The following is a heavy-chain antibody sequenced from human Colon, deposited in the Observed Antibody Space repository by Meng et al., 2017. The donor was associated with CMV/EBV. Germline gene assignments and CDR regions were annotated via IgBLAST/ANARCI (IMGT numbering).Heavy chain of an antibody. CDR3: ARVWVSEYYYYYGMDV. Sequence: GESLKISCAASGFTASGYAMNWVRQAPGKGPEWISGITGSGGTAHYADSVKGRFTISRDNSKNTLYLQMSSLRAEDTAVYFCARVWVSEYYYYYGMDVWGQGTPVTVSS. CDR2: ITGSGGTA. CDR1: GFTASGYA. V-gene: IGHV3-23*01. D-gene: IGHD3-16*01. J-gene: IGHJ6*02.